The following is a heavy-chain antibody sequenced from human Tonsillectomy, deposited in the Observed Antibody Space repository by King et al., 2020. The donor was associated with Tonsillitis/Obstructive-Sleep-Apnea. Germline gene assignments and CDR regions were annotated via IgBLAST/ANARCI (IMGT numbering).Heavy chain of an antibody. Sequence: VQLVESGGGLVQPGGSLRLSCAASGFTFSSYEMNWVRQAPGKGLEWVSYISSSGSTIYYADSVKGRFTISRDNAKNSLYLQMNSLRAEDTAVYYCARDLRSKSTVTPYYFDSWGQGTLVTVSS. J-gene: IGHJ4*02. CDR1: GFTFSSYE. CDR3: ARDLRSKSTVTPYYFDS. CDR2: ISSSGSTI. V-gene: IGHV3-48*03. D-gene: IGHD4-17*01.